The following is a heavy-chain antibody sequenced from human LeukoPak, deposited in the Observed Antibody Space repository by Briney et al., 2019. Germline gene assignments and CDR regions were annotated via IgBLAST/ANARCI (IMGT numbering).Heavy chain of an antibody. CDR1: GGSISSSNW. Sequence: SGTLSLTCAVSGGSISSSNWWSWVRQPPGKGLEWIGEIYHSGSTNYNPSLKSRVTISVDKSKNQFSLKLSSVTAADTAVYYCARGGYCSSTSCYRRGVKGIGRTANGMDVWGKGTTVTVSS. CDR3: ARGGYCSSTSCYRRGVKGIGRTANGMDV. V-gene: IGHV4-4*02. J-gene: IGHJ6*04. CDR2: IYHSGST. D-gene: IGHD2-2*02.